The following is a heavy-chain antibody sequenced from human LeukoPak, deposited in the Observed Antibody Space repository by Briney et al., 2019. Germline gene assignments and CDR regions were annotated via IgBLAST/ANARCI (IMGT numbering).Heavy chain of an antibody. CDR2: IYHSGST. CDR3: ARTVLLWFGVRGGHWFDP. V-gene: IGHV4-4*02. Sequence: SETLSLTCAVSGGSISSSNWWSWVRQPPGKGLEWIGEIYHSGSTNYNPSLKSRVTISVDKSKNQFSLKLSSVTAADTAVYYCARTVLLWFGVRGGHWFDPWGQGTLVTVSS. D-gene: IGHD3-10*01. J-gene: IGHJ5*02. CDR1: GGSISSSNW.